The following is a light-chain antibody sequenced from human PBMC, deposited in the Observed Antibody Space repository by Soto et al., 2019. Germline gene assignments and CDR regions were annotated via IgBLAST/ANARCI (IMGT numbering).Light chain of an antibody. CDR3: QQRSSWPL. Sequence: EIVFTQSPAILSLSPCDTSTLSCRASQTVSNYLTWYQQKPGQAPRLLIYDTSKRAAGIPARFSGSGSGTDFTLTISSLEPEDFAVYYCQQRSSWPLFGGGTKVDIK. CDR1: QTVSNY. V-gene: IGKV3-11*01. J-gene: IGKJ4*01. CDR2: DTS.